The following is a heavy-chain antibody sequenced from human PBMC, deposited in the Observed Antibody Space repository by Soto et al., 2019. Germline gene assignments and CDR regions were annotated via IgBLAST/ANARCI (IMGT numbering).Heavy chain of an antibody. J-gene: IGHJ5*02. CDR1: SATVSSSTYT. D-gene: IGHD3-22*01. Sequence: SETLSLTCTVSSATVSSSTYTWGWIRQPPGKGLEWIGSIYYSGSTYYNPSLNIRVTVSVDTSKNQFSLKLPSVAAADTALYYCARDYFDGSDYTTNVLDPLGQGTLVTVSS. CDR2: IYYSGST. V-gene: IGHV4-39*01. CDR3: ARDYFDGSDYTTNVLDP.